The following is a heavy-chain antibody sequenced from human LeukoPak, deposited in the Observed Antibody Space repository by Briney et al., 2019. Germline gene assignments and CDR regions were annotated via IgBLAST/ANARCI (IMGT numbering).Heavy chain of an antibody. CDR3: AKDPVAGAPSYYFDN. D-gene: IGHD6-19*01. CDR2: LRYDGRNQ. CDR1: GFTFNTYG. V-gene: IGHV3-30*02. Sequence: PGGSLRLSCVASGFTFNTYGMNWVRQAPGKGLEWVSFLRYDGRNQYYADSVKGRFTISRGNPKNTLYLQMSSLRPEDAAVYYCAKDPVAGAPSYYFDNWGQGTLVTVSS. J-gene: IGHJ4*02.